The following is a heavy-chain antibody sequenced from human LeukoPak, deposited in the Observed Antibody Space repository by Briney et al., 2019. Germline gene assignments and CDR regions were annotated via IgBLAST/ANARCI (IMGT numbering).Heavy chain of an antibody. D-gene: IGHD3-10*01. V-gene: IGHV3-30-3*01. CDR3: MRDYMGWFDP. J-gene: IGHJ5*02. Sequence: GRSLRLSCVASGFSLSNFQMYWVRQAPGKGLEWVSIISLDGSTEFYADSVRGRFTISRDTASNTMHLEMNNLRIEDTAVYYCMRDYMGWFDPWGQGSLVTVSS. CDR1: GFSLSNFQ. CDR2: ISLDGSTE.